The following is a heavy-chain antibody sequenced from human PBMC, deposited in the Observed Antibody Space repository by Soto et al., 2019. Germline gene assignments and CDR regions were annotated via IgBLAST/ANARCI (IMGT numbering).Heavy chain of an antibody. CDR1: GFTFSSYA. V-gene: IGHV3-23*01. Sequence: EVQLLESGGGLVQPGGSLRLSCAASGFTFSSYAMSWVRQAPGKGLEWVSAISGSGGSTYYADSVKGRFTISRDNSKNTLNLQMNSLRADDTAVYYCAKDQGGYYDSSDYYRWGQGTLVTVSS. D-gene: IGHD3-22*01. J-gene: IGHJ5*02. CDR2: ISGSGGST. CDR3: AKDQGGYYDSSDYYR.